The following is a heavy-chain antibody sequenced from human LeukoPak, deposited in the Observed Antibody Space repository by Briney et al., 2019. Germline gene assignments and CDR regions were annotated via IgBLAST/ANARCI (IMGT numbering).Heavy chain of an antibody. J-gene: IGHJ4*02. CDR2: INPDGSQT. D-gene: IGHD3-10*01. CDR3: ARDPVRRDSY. CDR1: GFTFNTYW. V-gene: IGHV3-74*01. Sequence: GGSLRLSCAASGFTFNTYWIHWVRQAPGKGLVWVSHINPDGSQTNYADSVTGRFTISRDNAKNTLYLQMNSLRAEDTAVYYCARDPVRRDSYWGQGTLVTVSS.